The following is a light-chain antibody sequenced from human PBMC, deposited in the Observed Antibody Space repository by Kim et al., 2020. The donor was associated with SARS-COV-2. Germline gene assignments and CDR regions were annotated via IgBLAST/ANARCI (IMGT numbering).Light chain of an antibody. CDR1: QSINIW. CDR2: KAS. V-gene: IGKV1-5*03. CDR3: QQYDNSWT. Sequence: DIQMTQSPSTLSASVGDRITITCRASQSINIWLAWYQQRPGKAPKLLIYKASTLESGVPSRFSGSGSGTELTLTISSLQPDDVATYFCQQYDNSWTFGQGTKVDIK. J-gene: IGKJ1*01.